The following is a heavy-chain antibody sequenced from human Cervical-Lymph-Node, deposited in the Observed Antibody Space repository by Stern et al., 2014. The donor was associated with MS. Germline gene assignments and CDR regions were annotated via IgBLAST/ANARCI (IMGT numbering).Heavy chain of an antibody. D-gene: IGHD6-19*01. Sequence: EMQLVESGGGLVQPGGSQRLSCVASGSPFSTSWMSWVRQAPGKGLEWVANIKRDGSETYYLDSVKGRFTISRDNAKSSLYLEMNSLRAEDTAVYYCTRFLQSGWSDLFDSWGRGTLVTVSS. CDR3: TRFLQSGWSDLFDS. V-gene: IGHV3-7*01. CDR1: GSPFSTSW. CDR2: IKRDGSET. J-gene: IGHJ5*01.